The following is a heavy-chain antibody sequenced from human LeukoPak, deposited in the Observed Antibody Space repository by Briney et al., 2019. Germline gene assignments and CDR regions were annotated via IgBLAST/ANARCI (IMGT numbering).Heavy chain of an antibody. D-gene: IGHD6-13*01. CDR3: ARDVGSWPYYYYYMDV. Sequence: ASVKVSCKASGGTFSSYAISWVRQAPGQGLEWMGGIIPIFGTANYAQKFQGRVTITTDESTSTAYMELSRLRSDDTAVYNCARDVGSWPYYYYYMDVWGKGTTVTVSS. CDR2: IIPIFGTA. J-gene: IGHJ6*03. V-gene: IGHV1-69*05. CDR1: GGTFSSYA.